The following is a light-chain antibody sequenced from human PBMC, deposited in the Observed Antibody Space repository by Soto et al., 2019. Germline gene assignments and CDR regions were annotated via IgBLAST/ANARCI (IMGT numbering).Light chain of an antibody. J-gene: IGLJ1*01. CDR2: DVS. CDR3: SSYSSTTTPYV. Sequence: QSALTQPASVSGSPGQSITISCTGTSSDIGAYNYVSWYQQYPGKAPKLLIYDVSNRPSGVSSRFSGSESGNTASLTISGLQDEDEAEYFCSSYSSTTTPYVFGIGTKVTVL. V-gene: IGLV2-14*03. CDR1: SSDIGAYNY.